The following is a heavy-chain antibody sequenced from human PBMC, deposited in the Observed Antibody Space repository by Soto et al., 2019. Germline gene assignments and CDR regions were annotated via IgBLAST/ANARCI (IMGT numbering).Heavy chain of an antibody. CDR2: INLDGSEK. V-gene: IGHV3-7*05. CDR3: ARGAMAGNEVPGD. CDR1: GFTFRSYW. D-gene: IGHD1-1*01. J-gene: IGHJ1*01. Sequence: EGQLVESGGGLVQPGGSLRLSCQVSGFTFRSYWMTWVRRAPGKGLEWVANINLDGSEKYYVDAVKGRFTISRDNAKNSLPLDLRDLRANDTAVYYCARGAMAGNEVPGDWGQGTLVNVSS.